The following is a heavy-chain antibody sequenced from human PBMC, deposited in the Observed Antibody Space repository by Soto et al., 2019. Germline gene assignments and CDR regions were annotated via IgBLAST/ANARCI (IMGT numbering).Heavy chain of an antibody. J-gene: IGHJ3*02. CDR1: GFTFSSYW. CDR2: IKQDGSEK. Sequence: GGSLRLSCAASGFTFSSYWMSWVRQAPGKGLEWVANIKQDGSEKYYVDSVKGRFTISRDNAKNSLYLQMNSLRAEDMAVYYCARAGRLQEYDAFDIWGQGTMVTVSS. V-gene: IGHV3-7*03. CDR3: ARAGRLQEYDAFDI. D-gene: IGHD2-15*01.